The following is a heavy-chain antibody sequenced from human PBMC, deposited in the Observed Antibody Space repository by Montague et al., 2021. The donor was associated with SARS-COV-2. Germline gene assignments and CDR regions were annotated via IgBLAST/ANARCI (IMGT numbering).Heavy chain of an antibody. CDR3: ARTLHDYIWGSYRSPYWFDP. Sequence: SETLSLTCAVYGGSFSGYYWSWIRQPPGKGLEWIGEINHSGSTNYNPSLKSRVTISVDTSKNQFSLKLSSVTAADTAAYYCARTLHDYIWGSYRSPYWFDPWGQGTLVTVSS. CDR1: GGSFSGYY. J-gene: IGHJ5*02. CDR2: INHSGST. V-gene: IGHV4-34*01. D-gene: IGHD3-16*02.